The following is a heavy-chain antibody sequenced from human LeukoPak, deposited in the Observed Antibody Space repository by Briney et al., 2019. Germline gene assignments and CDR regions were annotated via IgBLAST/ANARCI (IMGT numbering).Heavy chain of an antibody. D-gene: IGHD6-19*01. CDR2: ISYDGSNK. CDR3: ATTLTHSSGWYMLAFDI. Sequence: GGSLRLSCAASGFTFSSYAMSWVRQAPGKGLEWVAVISYDGSNKYYADSVKGRFTISRDNSKNTLYLQMNSLRAEDTAVYYCATTLTHSSGWYMLAFDIWGQGTMVTVSS. CDR1: GFTFSSYA. V-gene: IGHV3-30-3*01. J-gene: IGHJ3*02.